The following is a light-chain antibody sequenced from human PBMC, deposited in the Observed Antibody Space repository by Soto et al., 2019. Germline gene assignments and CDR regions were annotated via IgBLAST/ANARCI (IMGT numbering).Light chain of an antibody. J-gene: IGLJ2*01. CDR1: SSNIGAGYD. CDR3: QSYDSSLVV. CDR2: GSS. Sequence: QSVLTQPPSVSGAPGQRVTISYTGSSSNIGAGYDVHWYQQLPGAAPKLLIFGSSNRPSGVPDRFSGSKSGTSASLAITGLQAEDEADYYCQSYDSSLVVFGGGTQLTVL. V-gene: IGLV1-40*01.